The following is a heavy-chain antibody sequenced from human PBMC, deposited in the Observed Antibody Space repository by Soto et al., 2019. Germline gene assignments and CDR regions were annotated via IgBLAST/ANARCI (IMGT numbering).Heavy chain of an antibody. CDR1: GDSVSSNSAA. Sequence: SQTLSLTCAISGDSVSSNSAAWNWIRQSPSRGLEWLGRTYYRSKWYNDYAVSVKSRITINPDTSKNQFALQLNSVTPEDTAVYYCARDPKRRMFGVVTHTKRYYYYGMDVWGQGTTVTVSS. CDR3: ARDPKRRMFGVVTHTKRYYYYGMDV. V-gene: IGHV6-1*01. J-gene: IGHJ6*02. CDR2: TYYRSKWYN. D-gene: IGHD3-3*01.